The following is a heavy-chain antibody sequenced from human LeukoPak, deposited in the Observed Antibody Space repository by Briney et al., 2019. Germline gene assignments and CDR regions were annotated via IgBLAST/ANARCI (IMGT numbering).Heavy chain of an antibody. D-gene: IGHD3-10*01. CDR1: GNTFSDYY. CDR3: ARDTLEEVRGVVGS. J-gene: IGHJ5*02. V-gene: IGHV1-2*02. CDR2: INPKSGGT. Sequence: GASVKVSCKASGNTFSDYYLHWVRQLPGQGLEWMGWINPKSGGTHYAQKFQGKVTMTSDTSISTGYMELSSLTSDDTAIYYCARDTLEEVRGVVGSWGQGTLVTVSS.